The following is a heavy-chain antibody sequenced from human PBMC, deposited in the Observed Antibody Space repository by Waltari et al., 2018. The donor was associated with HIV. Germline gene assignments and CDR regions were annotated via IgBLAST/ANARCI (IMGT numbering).Heavy chain of an antibody. Sequence: QVQLQQWGAGLLKPSETLSLTCAVYGGTFSGFYWSWIRQSPGKGLGWIGEINHSGATNHSPSLKSRVTMSVDTSKNQFSLKVMSVTAADTAVYYCARGIEGYSGTYKGWFDPWGQGTLVTVSS. CDR3: ARGIEGYSGTYKGWFDP. CDR2: INHSGAT. CDR1: GGTFSGFY. V-gene: IGHV4-34*02. J-gene: IGHJ5*02. D-gene: IGHD1-26*01.